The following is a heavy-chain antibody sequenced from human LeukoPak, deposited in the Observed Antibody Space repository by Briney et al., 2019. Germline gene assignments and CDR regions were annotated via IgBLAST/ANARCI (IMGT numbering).Heavy chain of an antibody. CDR2: ISAYNGNT. CDR1: GYTFTSYG. V-gene: IGHV1-18*01. CDR3: AIEGPTMVRGSSFDY. D-gene: IGHD3-10*01. Sequence: ASVKVSCKASGYTFTSYGISWVRQAPGQGLEWMGWISAYNGNTNYAQKLQGRVTMTTDTSTSTAYMELRSLRSDDTAVYYCAIEGPTMVRGSSFDYWGQGTLVTVSS. J-gene: IGHJ4*02.